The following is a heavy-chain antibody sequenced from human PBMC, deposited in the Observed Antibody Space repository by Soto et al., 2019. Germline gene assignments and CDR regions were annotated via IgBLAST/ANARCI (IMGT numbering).Heavy chain of an antibody. CDR2: IYYSGST. J-gene: IGHJ6*02. Sequence: SETLSLTCTVSGGSISSSSYYWGWIRQPPGKGLEWIGSIYYSGSTYYNPSLKSRVTISVDTSKNQFSLKLSSVTAADTAVYYCARLYQWGEYYHYGMDVWGQGTTVTVSS. CDR3: ARLYQWGEYYHYGMDV. V-gene: IGHV4-39*01. CDR1: GGSISSSSYY. D-gene: IGHD3-16*01.